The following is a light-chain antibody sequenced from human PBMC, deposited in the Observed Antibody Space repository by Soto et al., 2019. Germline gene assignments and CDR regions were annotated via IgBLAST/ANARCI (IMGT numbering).Light chain of an antibody. J-gene: IGKJ3*01. CDR2: AAS. Sequence: ATRMTQSPSSLSASTGDRVTITCRASQGISSYLAWYQQKPGKAPKLLIYAASTLQSGVPSRFSGSGSGTDFTLTISSLQPEDFATYYCQQSYSTPSFGPGTKVDIK. CDR1: QGISSY. V-gene: IGKV1-8*01. CDR3: QQSYSTPS.